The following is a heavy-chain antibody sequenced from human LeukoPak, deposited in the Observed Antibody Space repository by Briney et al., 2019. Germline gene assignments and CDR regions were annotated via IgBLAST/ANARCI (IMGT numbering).Heavy chain of an antibody. D-gene: IGHD3-22*01. CDR3: ARGSYYDSSGYYGGWYFDL. CDR2: IYTSGST. V-gene: IGHV4-4*07. J-gene: IGHJ2*01. Sequence: PSEALSLTCTVSGGSISSYYWSWIRQPAGKGLEWIGRIYTSGSTNYNPSLKSRVTMSVDTSKNQFSLKLSSVTAADTAVYYCARGSYYDSSGYYGGWYFDLWGRGTLVTVSS. CDR1: GGSISSYY.